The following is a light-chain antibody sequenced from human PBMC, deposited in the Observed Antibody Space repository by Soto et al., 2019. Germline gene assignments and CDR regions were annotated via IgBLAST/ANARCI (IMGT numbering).Light chain of an antibody. Sequence: QSVLTQPASVSGSPGQSITISCTGTSSDVGGYNLVSWYQQHPDKAPKLMIYDVTNRPSGVSNRFSGSKSGNTASLTISGLQAEDEADYYCSSYTSISTYVFGTGNKVTVL. J-gene: IGLJ1*01. CDR2: DVT. V-gene: IGLV2-14*01. CDR1: SSDVGGYNL. CDR3: SSYTSISTYV.